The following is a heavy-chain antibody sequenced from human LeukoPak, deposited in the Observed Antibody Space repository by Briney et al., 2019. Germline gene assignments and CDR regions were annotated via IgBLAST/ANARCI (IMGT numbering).Heavy chain of an antibody. CDR3: ARDLSNNWKLDY. CDR2: ISGSGGST. D-gene: IGHD1-20*01. V-gene: IGHV3-23*01. Sequence: GGSLRLSCAASGFTFSSYAMSWVRQAPGKGLEWVSAISGSGGSTYYADSVKGRFTISRDNSKNTLYLQMNSLRAEDTAVYYCARDLSNNWKLDYWGQGTLVTVSS. J-gene: IGHJ4*02. CDR1: GFTFSSYA.